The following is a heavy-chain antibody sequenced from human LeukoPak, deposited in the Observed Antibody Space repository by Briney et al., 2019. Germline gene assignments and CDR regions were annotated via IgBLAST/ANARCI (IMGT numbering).Heavy chain of an antibody. D-gene: IGHD1-26*01. CDR1: GGSISNYY. Sequence: PSETLSLTCTVSGGSISNYYWSWIRQPPGKGLEWIGYIYYSGSTNYNPSLKSRVTISVDTSKNQFSLKLSSVTAADTAVYYCARTSGSYFYYYGMDVWGQGTTVTVSS. V-gene: IGHV4-59*01. CDR3: ARTSGSYFYYYGMDV. CDR2: IYYSGST. J-gene: IGHJ6*02.